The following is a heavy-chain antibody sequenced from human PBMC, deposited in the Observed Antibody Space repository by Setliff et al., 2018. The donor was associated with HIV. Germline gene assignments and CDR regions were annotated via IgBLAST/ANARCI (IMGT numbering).Heavy chain of an antibody. V-gene: IGHV1-69*04. Sequence: GASVKVSCKASGDTFTFYALSWVRQAPGQGLEWVGRIIPMLDSANYAREFEGRVSITADKSTNTVYMELNSLKLEDTAVYYCATGLDRSTINAGFDIWGQGTMVTVSS. D-gene: IGHD1-26*01. CDR2: IIPMLDSA. J-gene: IGHJ3*02. CDR3: ATGLDRSTINAGFDI. CDR1: GDTFTFYA.